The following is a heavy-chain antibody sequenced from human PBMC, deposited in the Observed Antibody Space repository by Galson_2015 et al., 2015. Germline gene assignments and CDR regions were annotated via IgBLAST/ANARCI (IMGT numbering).Heavy chain of an antibody. CDR3: TQTGDLIYSFDA. V-gene: IGHV3-23*01. D-gene: IGHD2-21*01. CDR2: ISDGGGHTA. J-gene: IGHJ4*02. CDR1: GFTFSTYA. Sequence: SLRLSCAASGFTFSTYAMNWVRQAPGKGLEWVSTISDGGGHTAYYADTVKGRFTISRNNSKNTLYLQMNSLRPEYTAAYYCTQTGDLIYSFDASPQAILITLSS.